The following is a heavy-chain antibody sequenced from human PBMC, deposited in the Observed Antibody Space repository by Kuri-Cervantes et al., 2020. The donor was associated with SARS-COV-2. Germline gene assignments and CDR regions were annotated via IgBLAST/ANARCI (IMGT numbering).Heavy chain of an antibody. D-gene: IGHD3-10*01. CDR2: IIPIFGTA. Sequence: SVKVSCKASGGTFSSYAISWVRQAPGQGLEWMGGIIPIFGTANYAQKFQGRVTITTDESTSTAYMELSSLRSEDTAVYYCARAKGVLWFEKSYSWFDPWGQGILVTVSS. V-gene: IGHV1-69*05. J-gene: IGHJ5*02. CDR1: GGTFSSYA. CDR3: ARAKGVLWFEKSYSWFDP.